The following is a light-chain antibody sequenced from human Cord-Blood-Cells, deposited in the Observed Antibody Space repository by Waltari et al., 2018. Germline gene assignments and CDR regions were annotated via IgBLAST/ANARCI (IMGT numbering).Light chain of an antibody. CDR2: EVS. V-gene: IGLV2-23*02. CDR3: CSYAGSSTLV. CDR1: SRDVGSYNL. J-gene: IGLJ2*01. Sequence: QSALTQPAPVSGSPGQSITISCTGTSRDVGSYNLVPWYQQHPGKAPKLMIYEVSKRPSGVSNRFSGSKSGNTASLTISGLQAEDEADYYCCSYAGSSTLVFGGGTKLTVL.